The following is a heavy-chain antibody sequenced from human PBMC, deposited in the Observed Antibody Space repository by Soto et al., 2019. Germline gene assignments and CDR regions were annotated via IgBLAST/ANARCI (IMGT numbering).Heavy chain of an antibody. Sequence: EVQLLESGGVLVQPGGSLRLSCEASGFTFKSYAMSSIRQAPGRGLEWVSPISDTVETTYYADSVRGRFSISRVNSTNSLYLQMNSLRVDDTAVYYCAEDKSDVWTGYYLSYFDYWGQGTLVTVSS. D-gene: IGHD3-3*01. CDR1: GFTFKSYA. V-gene: IGHV3-23*01. CDR2: ISDTVETT. CDR3: AEDKSDVWTGYYLSYFDY. J-gene: IGHJ4*02.